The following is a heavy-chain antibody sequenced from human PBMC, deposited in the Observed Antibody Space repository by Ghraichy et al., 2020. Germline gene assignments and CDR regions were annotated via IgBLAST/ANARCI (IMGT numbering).Heavy chain of an antibody. D-gene: IGHD3-10*01. V-gene: IGHV3-33*01. CDR1: GFSFSDYG. J-gene: IGHJ4*02. CDR2: IWYDGSNK. Sequence: GGSLRLSCAASGFSFSDYGMHWVRQAPGKGLEWVSVIWYDGSNKYYPDSVKDRFTISKDNSKNMLYLQMNSLRVEDTAVYYCVRKESGRSLFDYWGQGTLVTVSS. CDR3: VRKESGRSLFDY.